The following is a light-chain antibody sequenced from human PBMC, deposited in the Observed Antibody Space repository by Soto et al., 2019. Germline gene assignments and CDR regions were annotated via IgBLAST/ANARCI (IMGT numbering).Light chain of an antibody. CDR2: DAS. J-gene: IGKJ4*01. CDR1: QSVANNY. V-gene: IGKV3-20*01. CDR3: EQYGSTPLT. Sequence: EIGLTQSPGTLSLSPGETATLSCRASQSVANNYLAWYQQKPGQAPRFLMYDASSRATGIPDRFSGSGSGTDFTLTISRLEPEDFAVYYCEQYGSTPLTCGGGTKVEIK.